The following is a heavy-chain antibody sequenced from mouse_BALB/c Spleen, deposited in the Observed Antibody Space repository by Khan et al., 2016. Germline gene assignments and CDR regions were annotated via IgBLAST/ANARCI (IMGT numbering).Heavy chain of an antibody. CDR1: GYTFTSYW. Sequence: QVQLLQPGAELARPGASVKLSCKASGYTFTSYWMQWVKQRPGQGLEWIGAIYPGDGDTRYTQKLKGKATLTADKSSSTAYMQLSSLASEDSAVDYCARGGDYSLYYAMDYWGQGSSVTVSS. V-gene: IGHV1-87*01. CDR2: IYPGDGDT. J-gene: IGHJ4*01. CDR3: ARGGDYSLYYAMDY. D-gene: IGHD1-1*01.